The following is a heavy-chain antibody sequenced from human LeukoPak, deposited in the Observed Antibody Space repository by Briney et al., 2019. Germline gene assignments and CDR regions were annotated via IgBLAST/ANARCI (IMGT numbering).Heavy chain of an antibody. CDR1: GGSFSGLY. V-gene: IGHV4-34*01. J-gene: IGHJ4*02. CDR2: VNHRGST. D-gene: IGHD3-22*01. CDR3: ASPAVDSRSYYSRVHIRGYHFDY. Sequence: SETLSLTCAVYGGSFSGLYWSWIRQPPGKGLEWIGEVNHRGSTNYNPSLKRRVAISVDTSNNHFSLMLSSVTAADTAVYYCASPAVDSRSYYSRVHIRGYHFDYWGQGTLVTVSS.